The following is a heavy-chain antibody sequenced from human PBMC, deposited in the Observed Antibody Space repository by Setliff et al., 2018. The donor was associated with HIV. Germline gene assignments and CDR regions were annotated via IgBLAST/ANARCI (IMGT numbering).Heavy chain of an antibody. CDR1: GFTFNTYA. CDR2: IRQDGGEA. J-gene: IGHJ3*02. Sequence: HPGGSLRLSCAASGFTFNTYAMSWVRQAPGKGPEWVANIRQDGGEAYYVDSVSGRFTISRDNAKNSLYLQMNSLRAEDTALYYCAKDGTYGDYTGSFDIWGQGTMVTVSS. V-gene: IGHV3-7*03. D-gene: IGHD4-17*01. CDR3: AKDGTYGDYTGSFDI.